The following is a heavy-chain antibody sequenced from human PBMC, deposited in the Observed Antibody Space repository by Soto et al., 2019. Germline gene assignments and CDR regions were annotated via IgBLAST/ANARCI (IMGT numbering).Heavy chain of an antibody. Sequence: PGESLKISCKGSGYSFTSYWISWVRQMPGKGLEWMGRIDPSDSYTNYSPSFQGHVTISADKSISTAYLQWSSLKASDTAMYYCARSNTPGYYYYGMDVWGQGTTVTVSS. CDR1: GYSFTSYW. J-gene: IGHJ6*02. D-gene: IGHD4-4*01. CDR2: IDPSDSYT. CDR3: ARSNTPGYYYYGMDV. V-gene: IGHV5-10-1*01.